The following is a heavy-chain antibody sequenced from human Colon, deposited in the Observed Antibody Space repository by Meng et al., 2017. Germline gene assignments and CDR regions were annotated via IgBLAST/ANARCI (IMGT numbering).Heavy chain of an antibody. CDR2: ISANAGST. J-gene: IGHJ3*01. CDR3: ARVNALLSNGFDL. Sequence: EVELLESGGGLVQPGGSLRLSCSASEFTFTRFGMAWVRQAPGKGLQWVSSISANAGSTSYADSVKGRFTISRDNAKNTLSLQMNNLRAEDTALYYCARVNALLSNGFDLWGQGTMVTVSS. D-gene: IGHD2-8*01. CDR1: EFTFTRFG. V-gene: IGHV3-23*01.